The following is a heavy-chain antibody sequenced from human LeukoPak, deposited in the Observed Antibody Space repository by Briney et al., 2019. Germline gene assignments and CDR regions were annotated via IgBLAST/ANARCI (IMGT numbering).Heavy chain of an antibody. Sequence: PSETLSLTCTVSGGSISSGGYYWSWIRQHPGKGLEWIGYIYYSGSTYYNPSLKSRVTISVDTSKIQFSLKLSSVTAADTAVYYCASRIYGDFSFDYWGQGTLVTVSS. J-gene: IGHJ4*02. CDR2: IYYSGST. D-gene: IGHD4-17*01. V-gene: IGHV4-31*03. CDR3: ASRIYGDFSFDY. CDR1: GGSISSGGYY.